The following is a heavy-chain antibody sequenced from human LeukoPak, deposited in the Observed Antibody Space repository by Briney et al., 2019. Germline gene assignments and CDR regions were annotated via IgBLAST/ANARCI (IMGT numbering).Heavy chain of an antibody. CDR1: GGSISSSSYY. V-gene: IGHV4-39*07. CDR3: ASSWADHESGYDWSYHY. J-gene: IGHJ4*02. CDR2: IYYSGST. Sequence: SETLSLTCTVSGGSISSSSYYWGWIRQPPGKGLEWIGSIYYSGSTYYNPSLKSRVTISVDTSKNQFSLKLSSVTAADTAVYYCASSWADHESGYDWSYHYWGQGTLVTVSS. D-gene: IGHD5-12*01.